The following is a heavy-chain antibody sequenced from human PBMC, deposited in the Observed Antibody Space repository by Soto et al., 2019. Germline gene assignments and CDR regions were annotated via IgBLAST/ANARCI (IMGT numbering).Heavy chain of an antibody. D-gene: IGHD1-1*01. CDR2: IYATGTT. CDR1: GASISGFY. Sequence: SETLSLTCXVSGASISGFYWSWIRKSAGKGLEWIGRIYATGTTDYNPSLKSRVMMSVDTSKKQFSLKLRSVTAADTAVYYCVRDGTKTLRDWFDPWGQGISVPVSS. CDR3: VRDGTKTLRDWFDP. J-gene: IGHJ5*02. V-gene: IGHV4-4*07.